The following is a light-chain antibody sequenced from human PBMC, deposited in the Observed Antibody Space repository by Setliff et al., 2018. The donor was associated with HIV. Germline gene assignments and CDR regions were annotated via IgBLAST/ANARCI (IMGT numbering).Light chain of an antibody. CDR2: WAS. V-gene: IGKV4-1*01. CDR3: QQYLSSRT. J-gene: IGKJ4*01. CDR1: QSVLYSSNNRNY. Sequence: DIVMTQSPDSLAVSLGERATINCRSSQSVLYSSNNRNYLAWYQHKAGQPPKLLIYWASTRESGVPDRFSGGGSGTDFTLTISSLQAEDVAVYYCQQYLSSRTFGGGTKVDIK.